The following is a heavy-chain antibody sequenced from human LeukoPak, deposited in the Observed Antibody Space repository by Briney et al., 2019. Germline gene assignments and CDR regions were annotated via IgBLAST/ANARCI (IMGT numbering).Heavy chain of an antibody. Sequence: PSETLSLTCTVSGYSISSGYYWSWIRQPPGQGLEWIGYIYYSGSTNYNPSLKSRVTISVDTSKNQFSLKLSSVTAADTAVYYCARGGGSYVPFDYWGQGTLVTVSS. J-gene: IGHJ4*02. CDR2: IYYSGST. CDR3: ARGGGSYVPFDY. D-gene: IGHD1-26*01. V-gene: IGHV4-61*01. CDR1: GYSISSGYY.